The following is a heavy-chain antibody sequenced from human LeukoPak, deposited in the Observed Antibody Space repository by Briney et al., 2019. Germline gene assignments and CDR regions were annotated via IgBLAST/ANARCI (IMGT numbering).Heavy chain of an antibody. D-gene: IGHD3-10*01. CDR2: FEPEDGET. J-gene: IGHJ3*01. CDR3: ANLRGGITCCDAFDV. Sequence: ASVKLSCKVSGNTLSDLSIHWVRQAPGKGLGWMGGFEPEDGETLYAQKFQGRVTMTEDTSTDTAYMELSSLRSEDTAIYFCANLRGGITCCDAFDVWGQGTVVIVSS. CDR1: GNTLSDLS. V-gene: IGHV1-24*01.